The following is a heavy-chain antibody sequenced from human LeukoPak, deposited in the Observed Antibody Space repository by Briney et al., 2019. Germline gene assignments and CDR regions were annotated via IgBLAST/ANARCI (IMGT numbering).Heavy chain of an antibody. V-gene: IGHV1-69*05. CDR2: VIPSFGTT. CDR3: ARHVSGLVYSSSFDAIDI. Sequence: ASVKVSCKASGYSFTSYGISWVRQAPGEGLEWMGGVIPSFGTTHYAQKFQGRVTIITDESTSTAYMELSSLRSEDTAVYYCARHVSGLVYSSSFDAIDIWGQGTMVTVSS. J-gene: IGHJ3*02. D-gene: IGHD6-6*01. CDR1: GYSFTSYG.